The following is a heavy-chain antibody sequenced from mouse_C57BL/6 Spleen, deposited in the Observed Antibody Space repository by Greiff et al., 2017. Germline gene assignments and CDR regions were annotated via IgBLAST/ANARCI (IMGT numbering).Heavy chain of an antibody. V-gene: IGHV8-12*01. CDR1: GFSLSTSGMG. J-gene: IGHJ2*01. Sequence: VKLQESGPGLLQSSQTLSLTCSFSGFSLSTSGMGVSWNRQPSGQGLEWLVHIYWDDDKCYNPSLKSRLTIHKDTSRNHVFLKITSVDTADTATSYWSRSPLLGYYFDYWGQGTTLTVSS. CDR3: SRSPLLGYYFDY. D-gene: IGHD2-10*01. CDR2: IYWDDDK.